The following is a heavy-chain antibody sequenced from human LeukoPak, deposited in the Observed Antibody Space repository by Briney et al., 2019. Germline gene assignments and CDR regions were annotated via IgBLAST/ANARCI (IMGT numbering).Heavy chain of an antibody. CDR1: GYSLTELS. J-gene: IGHJ5*02. Sequence: ASVKVSCKVSGYSLTELSMHWVRQAPGKGLEWMGGFDPEDGETIYTQKFQGRVTMTEDTSTDTAYMELSSLRSEDTAVYYCATRYYDSSSSIDRWGQGTLVTVSS. D-gene: IGHD3-22*01. V-gene: IGHV1-24*01. CDR3: ATRYYDSSSSIDR. CDR2: FDPEDGET.